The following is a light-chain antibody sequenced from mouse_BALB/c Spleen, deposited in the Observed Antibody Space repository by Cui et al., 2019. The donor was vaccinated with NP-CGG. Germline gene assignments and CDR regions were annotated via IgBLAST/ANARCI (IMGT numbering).Light chain of an antibody. V-gene: IGLV1*01. J-gene: IGLJ1*01. Sequence: QALVTQESALTPSPGETVTLSCRLGTGAVTTRNYANWVQEKPDHVFTGLIGGTNNRAPGVPARFSGSLIGDKAALTITGAQTEDEAMYFCALWYSNHWVFGGGIKLTVL. CDR3: ALWYSNHWV. CDR1: TGAVTTRNY. CDR2: GTN.